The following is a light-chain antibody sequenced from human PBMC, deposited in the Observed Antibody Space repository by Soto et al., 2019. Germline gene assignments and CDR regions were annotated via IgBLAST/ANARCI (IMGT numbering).Light chain of an antibody. CDR3: PAGDSGNVF. J-gene: IGLJ2*01. Sequence: SYELIQPPSVSVSPGQTASINCSGDKLGNRFASWYQQKPGQSPVLVIFQDIKRPSGVPERFSGSNSGNTAALTISGTQTNGEADYLCPAGDSGNVFFGGGTKVTVL. CDR1: KLGNRF. CDR2: QDI. V-gene: IGLV3-1*01.